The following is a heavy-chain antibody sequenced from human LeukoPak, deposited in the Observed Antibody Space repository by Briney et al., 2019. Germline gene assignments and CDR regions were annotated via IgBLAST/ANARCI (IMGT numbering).Heavy chain of an antibody. CDR3: ARVQGLDFRWYFDL. V-gene: IGHV3-13*01. CDR1: RFTFSSYD. CDR2: IGTAGDT. Sequence: PGGSLRLSCAASRFTFSSYDMHWVRQAKGKGLQWVSAIGTAGDTYYPASVKGRFTISRENAKNSLYLQMNSLRAGDTAVYYCARVQGLDFRWYFDLWDRGSLVTVSS. J-gene: IGHJ2*01.